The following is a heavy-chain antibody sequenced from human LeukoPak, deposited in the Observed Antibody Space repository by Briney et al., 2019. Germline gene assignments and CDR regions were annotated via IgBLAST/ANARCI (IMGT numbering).Heavy chain of an antibody. V-gene: IGHV3-23*01. CDR1: GFTFSSYA. Sequence: GGSLRLSCAASGFTFSSYAMRWVRQAPGKGLEWVSAISGSGGSTYYADSVKGRFTISRDNSKNTLYLQMNSLRAEDTAVYYCAKDLDYYGSGSYYYWGQGTLVTVSS. CDR3: AKDLDYYGSGSYYY. J-gene: IGHJ4*02. CDR2: ISGSGGST. D-gene: IGHD3-10*01.